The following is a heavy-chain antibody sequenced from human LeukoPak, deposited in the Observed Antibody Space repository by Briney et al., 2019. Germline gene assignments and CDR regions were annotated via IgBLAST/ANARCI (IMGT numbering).Heavy chain of an antibody. CDR3: AKDLIPGSPDYFDY. CDR2: QSFNGDIR. D-gene: IGHD1-26*01. V-gene: IGHV3-30-3*01. J-gene: IGHJ4*02. CDR1: GFNFNAYE. Sequence: AGGSLRLSCAASGFNFNAYEIHWVRQTPGRGLEWVAVQSFNGDIRIYADSVKGRFTISRDNSINTLYLQMNSLRAEDTAIYYCAKDLIPGSPDYFDYWGQGTLVTVSS.